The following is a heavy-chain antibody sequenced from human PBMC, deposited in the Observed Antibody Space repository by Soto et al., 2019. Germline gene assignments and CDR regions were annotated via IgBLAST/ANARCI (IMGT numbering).Heavy chain of an antibody. Sequence: ASVKVSCKASGYTFTSYAMHWVRQAPGQRLEWMGWINAGNGNTKYSQKFQGRVTITRDTSASTAYMELSSLRSDDTAVYYCARDCPDYYGSGSPPPFDPWGQGTLVTVSS. CDR3: ARDCPDYYGSGSPPPFDP. D-gene: IGHD3-10*01. CDR1: GYTFTSYA. V-gene: IGHV1-3*01. CDR2: INAGNGNT. J-gene: IGHJ5*02.